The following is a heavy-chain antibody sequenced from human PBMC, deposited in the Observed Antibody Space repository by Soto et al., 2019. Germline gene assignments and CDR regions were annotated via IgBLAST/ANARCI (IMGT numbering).Heavy chain of an antibody. V-gene: IGHV4-61*08. CDR3: ARGGGYCGSTSCYTYFFDY. D-gene: IGHD2-2*02. CDR1: GGSVSSGDYY. Sequence: SETLSLTCTVSGGSVSSGDYYWSWIRQPPGKGLEWIGYIYYSGSTNDNPSLKSRVTTSVDTSKNQFSLKLRSVTAADTAVYYCARGGGYCGSTSCYTYFFDYWGQGTLVT. CDR2: IYYSGST. J-gene: IGHJ4*02.